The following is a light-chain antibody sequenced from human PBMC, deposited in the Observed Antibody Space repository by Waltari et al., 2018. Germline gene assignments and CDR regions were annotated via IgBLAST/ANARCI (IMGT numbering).Light chain of an antibody. CDR1: TPNIGNNY. J-gene: IGLJ2*01. Sequence: QSVLTQPPSVSAAPGQKVSISCSGSTPNIGNNYVHWYQQFPGTAPKLLIYEDYRRPSGIPDRFSGSKSGASATLDITGLQTGDEADYYCGTWDSSLGVGVLGGGTRVTVL. CDR3: GTWDSSLGVGV. CDR2: EDY. V-gene: IGLV1-51*01.